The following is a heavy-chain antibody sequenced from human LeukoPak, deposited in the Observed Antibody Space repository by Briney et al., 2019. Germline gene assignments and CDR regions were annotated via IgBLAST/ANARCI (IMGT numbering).Heavy chain of an antibody. CDR1: GFTFSNYD. CDR3: AKARYYYDSSGFDY. J-gene: IGHJ4*02. CDR2: MSNDGSNK. D-gene: IGHD3-22*01. V-gene: IGHV3-30*18. Sequence: GGSLRLSCAASGFTFSNYDMHWVRQAPDKGLEWVAVMSNDGSNKYYADSVKGRFTISRDNSKNTLYLQMNSLRAEDTAVYYCAKARYYYDSSGFDYWGQGTLVTVSS.